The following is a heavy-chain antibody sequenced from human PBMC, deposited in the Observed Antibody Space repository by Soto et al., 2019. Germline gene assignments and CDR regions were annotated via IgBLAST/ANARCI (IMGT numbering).Heavy chain of an antibody. CDR2: ISSSSSTI. CDR1: GFTFSSYS. V-gene: IGHV3-48*01. Sequence: GGSLRLSCAASGFTFSSYSMNWVCQAPGKGLEWVSYISSSSSTIYYADSVKGRFTISRDNAKNSLYLQMNSLRAEDTAVYYCARSLSRVGVIVYYYYGMDVWGQGTTVTVSS. CDR3: ARSLSRVGVIVYYYYGMDV. D-gene: IGHD3-16*02. J-gene: IGHJ6*02.